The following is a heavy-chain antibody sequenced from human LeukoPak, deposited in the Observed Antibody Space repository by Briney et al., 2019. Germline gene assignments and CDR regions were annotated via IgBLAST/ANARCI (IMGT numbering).Heavy chain of an antibody. D-gene: IGHD3-22*01. CDR3: ARVGHYYDSSGYYFSPYYYGMDV. J-gene: IGHJ6*02. CDR1: GGSISSYY. CDR2: IYTSGST. V-gene: IGHV4-4*07. Sequence: TSETLCLTCTVSGGSISSYYWSWIRQPAGQGLEWIGRIYTSGSTNYIPSLKSRVTMSVDTSKNQFSLKLSSVTAADTAVYYCARVGHYYDSSGYYFSPYYYGMDVWGQGTTVTVSS.